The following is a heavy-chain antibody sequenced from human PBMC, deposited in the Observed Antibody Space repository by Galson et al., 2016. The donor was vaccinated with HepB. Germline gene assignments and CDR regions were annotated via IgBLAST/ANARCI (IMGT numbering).Heavy chain of an antibody. CDR3: ARDQPSGYYSLNYYYYGMDV. D-gene: IGHD3-22*01. V-gene: IGHV1-69*01. CDR2: IIPIFGTA. CDR1: GGTFSSYA. J-gene: IGHJ6*02. Sequence: SCKASGGTFSSYAISWVRQAPGQGLEWMGGIIPIFGTANYAQKFQGRVTITADESTSTAYMELSSLRSEDTAVYYCARDQPSGYYSLNYYYYGMDVWGQGTTVTVSS.